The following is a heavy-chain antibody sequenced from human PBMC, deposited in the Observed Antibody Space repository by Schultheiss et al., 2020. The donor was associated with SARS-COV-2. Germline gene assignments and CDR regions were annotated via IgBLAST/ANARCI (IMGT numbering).Heavy chain of an antibody. J-gene: IGHJ4*02. CDR2: IYPGDSDT. Sequence: GGSLRLSCKGSGYRFTSYWIGWVRQMPGKGLEWMGIIYPGDSDTRYSPSFQGQVTISADKSISTAYLQWSSLKASDTAMYYCARHKPKWWFDYWGQGTLVTVSS. CDR3: ARHKPKWWFDY. CDR1: GYRFTSYW. V-gene: IGHV5-51*01. D-gene: IGHD2-15*01.